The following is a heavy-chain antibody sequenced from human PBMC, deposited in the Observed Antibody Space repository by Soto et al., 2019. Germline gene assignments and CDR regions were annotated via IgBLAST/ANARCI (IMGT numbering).Heavy chain of an antibody. Sequence: SETLSLTCTVSGDSVSSGGYYWSWIQQPPGKGLEWIGYIYSSGSANYNPSLKSRVTISRDTSKNQISLKVASVTAADTAGYYCARGFSSVSMDAWGQGTTVTVSS. J-gene: IGHJ6*02. D-gene: IGHD6-19*01. CDR2: IYSSGSA. CDR3: ARGFSSVSMDA. V-gene: IGHV4-61*08. CDR1: GDSVSSGGYY.